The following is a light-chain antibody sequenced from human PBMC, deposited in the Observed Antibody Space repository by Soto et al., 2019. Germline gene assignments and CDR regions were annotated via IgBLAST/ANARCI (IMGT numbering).Light chain of an antibody. CDR2: GVT. CDR3: SSYTSGSSHYV. CDR1: SSDVGAYYS. Sequence: SALTQPASVSGSPGQSITISCTGTSSDVGAYYSVSWYQHHPGKAPKLIIYGVTNRPSGVSNRFSGSKSGNTASLTISGLQAEDEADYHCSSYTSGSSHYVFGTGNKVTVL. V-gene: IGLV2-14*01. J-gene: IGLJ1*01.